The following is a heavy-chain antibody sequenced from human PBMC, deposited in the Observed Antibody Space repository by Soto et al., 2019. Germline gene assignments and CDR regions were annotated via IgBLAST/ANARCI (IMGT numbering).Heavy chain of an antibody. Sequence: GGSLRLSCSASGFTFSSYAMHWVRQAPGKGLEYVSAISSNGGSTYYADSVKGRFTISRDNSKNTLYLQMSSLRAEDTAVYYCVKDRDRLPRDQIGIAVAGGLADIWGQGTMVTVSS. CDR3: VKDRDRLPRDQIGIAVAGGLADI. V-gene: IGHV3-64D*08. D-gene: IGHD6-19*01. CDR1: GFTFSSYA. J-gene: IGHJ3*02. CDR2: ISSNGGST.